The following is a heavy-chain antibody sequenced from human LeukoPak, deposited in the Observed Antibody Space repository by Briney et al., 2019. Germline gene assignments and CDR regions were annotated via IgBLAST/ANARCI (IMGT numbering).Heavy chain of an antibody. CDR3: AKDKGSSGWYCLDY. D-gene: IGHD6-19*01. CDR1: GFTFDDYG. V-gene: IGHV3-9*01. J-gene: IGHJ4*02. Sequence: GGSLRLSCIASGFTFDDYGMSWVRQAPGKGLEWVSGISWNSGSIGYADSVKGRFTISRDNAKNSLYLQMNSLRAEDTALYYCAKDKGSSGWYCLDYWGQGTLVTVSS. CDR2: ISWNSGSI.